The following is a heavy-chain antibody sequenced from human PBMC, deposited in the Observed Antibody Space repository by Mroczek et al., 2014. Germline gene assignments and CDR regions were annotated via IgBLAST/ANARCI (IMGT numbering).Heavy chain of an antibody. V-gene: IGHV1-2*02. CDR3: ARDRSTSTNVLPRLRGRLGGMDV. J-gene: IGHJ6*02. Sequence: QVQLVQSGAEVKKPGASVKVSCKASGYTFTGYYMHWVRQAPGQGLEWMGWINPNSGGTNYAQKFQGRVTMTRDTSISTAYMELSRLRSDDTAVYYCARDRSTSTNVLPRLRGRLGGMDVWGQGDPRSP. CDR1: GYTFTGYY. D-gene: IGHD4-17*01. CDR2: INPNSGGT.